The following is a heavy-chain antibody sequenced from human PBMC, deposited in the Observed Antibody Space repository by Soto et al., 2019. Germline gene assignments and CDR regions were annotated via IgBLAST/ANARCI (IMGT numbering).Heavy chain of an antibody. D-gene: IGHD3-10*01. Sequence: ETLSLTCAVYGGSFSGYYWSWIRQPPGKGLEWIGEINHSGSTNYNPSLKSRVTISVDTSKNQFSLKLSSVTAADTAVYYCVSSGSGRKAFDYWGQGTLVTVSS. V-gene: IGHV4-34*01. J-gene: IGHJ4*02. CDR3: VSSGSGRKAFDY. CDR1: GGSFSGYY. CDR2: INHSGST.